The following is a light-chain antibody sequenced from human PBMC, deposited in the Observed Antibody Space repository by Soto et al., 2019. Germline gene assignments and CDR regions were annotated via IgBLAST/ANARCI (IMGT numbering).Light chain of an antibody. V-gene: IGKV1-39*01. CDR2: AAS. Sequence: DLQMTQSPSSLSASVGDRVTITCRAKERVSSYVNWYQQKPGKAPKLLIYAASSLQSGVPARFSGSGSVTDFTLTISGLQPEDFATYYCQQSYSKWTFGQGTKVEIK. J-gene: IGKJ1*01. CDR1: ERVSSY. CDR3: QQSYSKWT.